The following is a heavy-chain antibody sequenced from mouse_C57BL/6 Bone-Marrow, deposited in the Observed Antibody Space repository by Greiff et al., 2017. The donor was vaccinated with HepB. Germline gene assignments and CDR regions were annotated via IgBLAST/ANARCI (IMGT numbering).Heavy chain of an antibody. CDR3: ARMITDYFDY. Sequence: QVQLQQPGAELVRPGSSVKLSCKASGYTFTSYRMDWVKQRPGQGLEWIGNIYPSDSETHYNQKFKDKATLTVDKSSSTAYMQLSSLTSEDSAVYYCARMITDYFDYWGQGTTLTVSS. CDR1: GYTFTSYR. J-gene: IGHJ2*01. CDR2: IYPSDSET. D-gene: IGHD2-4*01. V-gene: IGHV1-61*01.